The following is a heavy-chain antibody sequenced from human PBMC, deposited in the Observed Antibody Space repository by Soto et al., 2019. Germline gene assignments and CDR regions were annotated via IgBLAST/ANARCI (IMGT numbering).Heavy chain of an antibody. CDR3: AKGIQLWSQSFDY. J-gene: IGHJ4*02. V-gene: IGHV3-23*01. CDR1: GFTFSSYA. CDR2: ISGSGGST. Sequence: GGSLRLSCAASGFTFSSYAMSWVRQAPGKGLEWVSAISGSGGSTYYADSVKGRFTTSRDNSKNTLYLQMNSLRAEDTAVYYCAKGIQLWSQSFDYWGQGTLVTVSS. D-gene: IGHD5-18*01.